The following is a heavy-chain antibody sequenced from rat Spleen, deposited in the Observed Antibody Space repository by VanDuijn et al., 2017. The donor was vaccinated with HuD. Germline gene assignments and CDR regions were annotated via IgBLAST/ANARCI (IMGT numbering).Heavy chain of an antibody. V-gene: IGHV5-19*01. J-gene: IGHJ2*01. Sequence: EVQLVESGGGAVQPGRSMKLSCAASGLSFSNYDMAWVRQAPTKGLEWVASISPSGGSTYYRDSVKGRFTISRDNAKSTLYLQMDSLRSEDTATYYCATDPASEYYGYYWGQGVMVTVSS. CDR2: ISPSGGST. CDR3: ATDPASEYYGYY. D-gene: IGHD1-6*01. CDR1: GLSFSNYD.